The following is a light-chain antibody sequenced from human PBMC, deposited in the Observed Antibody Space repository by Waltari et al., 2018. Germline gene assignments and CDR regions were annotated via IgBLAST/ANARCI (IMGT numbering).Light chain of an antibody. CDR1: QSVLYSSNNKNY. V-gene: IGKV4-1*01. J-gene: IGKJ4*01. CDR2: WAP. CDR3: QQYYNTPT. Sequence: DIVMTQSPDSLAVSLGERATINCKSSQSVLYSSNNKNYLAWYQQKPGQPPKLLIYWAPTRESGVPDRFSGSGSGTDFTLTISSLQAEDVAVYYCQQYYNTPTFGGGTKVEIK.